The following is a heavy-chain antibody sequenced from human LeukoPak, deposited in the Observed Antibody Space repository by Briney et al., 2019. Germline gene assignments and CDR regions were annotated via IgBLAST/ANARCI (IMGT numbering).Heavy chain of an antibody. V-gene: IGHV3-11*06. J-gene: IGHJ3*02. Sequence: GGSLRLSRAASGFTFSDHYLSWVRQAPGQGLEWVSYISSTRSYTYYAHSLKGRFTISRDNAKNSLYLQMNSLRAEDTAVYYCAGGTYRGEKYYDGIGGPFDIWGQGTRVTVSS. CDR2: ISSTRSYT. CDR1: GFTFSDHY. CDR3: AGGTYRGEKYYDGIGGPFDI. D-gene: IGHD3-22*01.